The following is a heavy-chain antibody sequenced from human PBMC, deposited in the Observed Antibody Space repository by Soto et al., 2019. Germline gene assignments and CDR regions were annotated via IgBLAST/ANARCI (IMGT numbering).Heavy chain of an antibody. V-gene: IGHV3-23*01. J-gene: IGHJ4*02. CDR3: AKIKGAITFRHFDA. CDR1: TSNLKNYA. Sequence: EVLLSESGGGPVQPGGSLRLSCVDSTSNLKNYAMAWVRQAPGKGLEWVSALTDTGGSTYYAASVKGRFTISRDNSLNTLFLQMDRLRFDDTAVYYCAKIKGAITFRHFDAWGQGTLVTVSS. D-gene: IGHD2-2*01. CDR2: LTDTGGST.